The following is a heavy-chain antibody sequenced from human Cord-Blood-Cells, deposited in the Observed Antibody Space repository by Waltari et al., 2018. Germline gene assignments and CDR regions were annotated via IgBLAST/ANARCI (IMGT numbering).Heavy chain of an antibody. CDR1: GYPISSGYY. CDR3: ARVGYDFWSGYYALDYYYYGMDV. J-gene: IGHJ6*02. Sequence: QVQLQASGPGLVKPSETLSLTCAVSGYPISSGYYWGWIRQPPGKGLEWSGSIYHSGSTYYNPSLKSRVTISVDTSKNQFSLKLSSVTAADTAVYYCARVGYDFWSGYYALDYYYYGMDVWGQGTTVTVSS. D-gene: IGHD3-3*01. CDR2: IYHSGST. V-gene: IGHV4-38-2*01.